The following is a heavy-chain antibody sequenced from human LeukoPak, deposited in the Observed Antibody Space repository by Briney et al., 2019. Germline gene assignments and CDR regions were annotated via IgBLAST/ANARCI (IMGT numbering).Heavy chain of an antibody. V-gene: IGHV3-11*01. CDR1: GFTFSDYY. J-gene: IGHJ4*02. CDR3: ARTYYYGSGTHPFF. CDR2: ISSSSSTI. Sequence: PGGSLRLSCAASGFTFSDYYMSWIRQAPGKGLEWVSYISSSSSTIYYGDSVKGRFTISRDNAKNSLYLQMNSLRAEDTALYYCARTYYYGSGTHPFFWGQGTLVTVSS. D-gene: IGHD3-10*01.